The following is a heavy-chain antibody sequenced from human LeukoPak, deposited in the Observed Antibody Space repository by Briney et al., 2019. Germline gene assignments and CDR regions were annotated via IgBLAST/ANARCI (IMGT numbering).Heavy chain of an antibody. CDR2: IYYSGST. J-gene: IGHJ4*02. D-gene: IGHD6-13*01. CDR1: GGSISSSSYY. CDR3: ASHAAAGTRWDY. Sequence: PSETLSLTCTVSGGSISSSSYYWGWIRQPPGKGLEWIGSIYYSGSTYYNPSLKSRVTIYVDTSKNQFSLKLSSVTAADTAVYYCASHAAAGTRWDYWGQGTLVTVSS. V-gene: IGHV4-39*01.